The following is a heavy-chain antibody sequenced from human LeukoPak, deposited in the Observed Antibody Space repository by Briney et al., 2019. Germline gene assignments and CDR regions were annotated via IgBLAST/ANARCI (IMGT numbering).Heavy chain of an antibody. V-gene: IGHV4-59*01. Sequence: PSETLSLTCTVSGGSINSYYWSWIRQPPGKGLEWIGYVFDSGGTNYNPSLKGRVTISVDTSKKQFSLKLSSVTAADTAVYYCARGYSSSWNYFDYWGQGTLVTVPS. D-gene: IGHD6-13*01. CDR1: GGSINSYY. CDR3: ARGYSSSWNYFDY. J-gene: IGHJ4*02. CDR2: VFDSGGT.